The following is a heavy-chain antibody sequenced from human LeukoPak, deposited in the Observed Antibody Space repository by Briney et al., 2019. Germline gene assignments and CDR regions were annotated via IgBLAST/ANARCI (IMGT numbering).Heavy chain of an antibody. CDR3: AKGREWLVQYYFDY. CDR1: GLTFSSYA. D-gene: IGHD6-19*01. V-gene: IGHV3-23*01. CDR2: ISGSGGST. Sequence: GGSLRLSCAASGLTFSSYAMSWVRQAPGKGLEWVSAISGSGGSTYYADSVKGRFTISRDNSKNTLYLQMNSLRAEDTAVYYCAKGREWLVQYYFDYWGQGTLVTVSS. J-gene: IGHJ4*02.